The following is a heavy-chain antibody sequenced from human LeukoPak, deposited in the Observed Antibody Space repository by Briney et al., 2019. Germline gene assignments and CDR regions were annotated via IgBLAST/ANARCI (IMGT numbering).Heavy chain of an antibody. Sequence: GGSLRLSCAASGFTFSYYWMSWVRQAPGEGLEWVANIKQDGSEKYYVDSVKGRFTISRDNAKNSLYLQMNSLRAEDTAVYFCARDGPYSYMDVWGKGTTVTVSS. V-gene: IGHV3-7*01. CDR2: IKQDGSEK. CDR3: ARDGPYSYMDV. CDR1: GFTFSYYW. J-gene: IGHJ6*03.